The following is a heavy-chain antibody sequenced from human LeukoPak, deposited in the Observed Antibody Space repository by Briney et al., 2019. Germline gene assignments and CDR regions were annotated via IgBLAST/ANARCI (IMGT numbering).Heavy chain of an antibody. CDR1: GFTFSSYG. J-gene: IGHJ4*02. Sequence: PGGSLRLSCAASGFTFSSYGMHWVRQAPGKGLEWVAFIRYDGSNKYYADSVKGRFTISRDNSKNTLYLQMNSLRAEDTAVYYCAKDIAVAGELFDYWGQGTLVTVSS. CDR3: AKDIAVAGELFDY. D-gene: IGHD6-19*01. CDR2: IRYDGSNK. V-gene: IGHV3-30*02.